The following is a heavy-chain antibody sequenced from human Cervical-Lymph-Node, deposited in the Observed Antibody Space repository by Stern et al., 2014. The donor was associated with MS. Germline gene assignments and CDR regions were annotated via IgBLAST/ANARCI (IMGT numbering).Heavy chain of an antibody. CDR3: AREGGNTAEYFQH. CDR1: GFTFSSRG. D-gene: IGHD4-23*01. V-gene: IGHV3-33*01. Sequence: QVQLVESGGGVVQPGRSLRLSCAASGFTFSSRGMHWVRQAPGTGLEWMARIWYDGSNRYYADSVKGRFTISRDNSKNTLYLQMNSLRAEDTAVYYCAREGGNTAEYFQHWGQGTLVTVSS. J-gene: IGHJ1*01. CDR2: IWYDGSNR.